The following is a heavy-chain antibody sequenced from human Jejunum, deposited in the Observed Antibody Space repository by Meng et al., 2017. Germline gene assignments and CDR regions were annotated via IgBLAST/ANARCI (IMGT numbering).Heavy chain of an antibody. V-gene: IGHV3-30*18. CDR2: ISYDGSDK. CDR3: AKDMGRGMATVTHFGSDY. CDR1: GFTFSSFG. D-gene: IGHD4-11*01. Sequence: QVQLVESGGGVVQPGRSLSLSCTASGFTFSSFGMHWVRQAPGKGLEWVAIISYDGSDKYFADSVKGRFTISRDNSKNTLYLQMNGLRAEDTAVYYCAKDMGRGMATVTHFGSDYWGRGTLVTVSS. J-gene: IGHJ4*02.